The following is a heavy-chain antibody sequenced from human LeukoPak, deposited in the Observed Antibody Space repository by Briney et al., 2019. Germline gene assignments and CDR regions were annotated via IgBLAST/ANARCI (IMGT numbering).Heavy chain of an antibody. J-gene: IGHJ4*02. Sequence: PSETLSLTRTVSGGSISSYYWSWIRQPPGKGLEWIGYIYYSGSTNYNPSLKSRVTISVDTSKNQFSLKLSSVTAADTAVYYCARSSLPYGGNDYWGQGTLVTVSS. CDR3: ARSSLPYGGNDY. D-gene: IGHD4-23*01. CDR2: IYYSGST. CDR1: GGSISSYY. V-gene: IGHV4-59*01.